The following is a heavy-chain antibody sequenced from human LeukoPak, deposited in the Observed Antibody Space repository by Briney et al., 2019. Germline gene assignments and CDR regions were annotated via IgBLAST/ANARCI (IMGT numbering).Heavy chain of an antibody. CDR2: IIPIFGTA. Sequence: ASVEVSCKASGGTFSSYAISWVRQAPGQGLEWMGGIIPIFGTANYAQKFQGRVTITADESTSTAYMELSSLRSEDTAVYYCARDLGCSGGSCYSPSFWFDPWGQGTLVTVSS. V-gene: IGHV1-69*01. J-gene: IGHJ5*02. CDR3: ARDLGCSGGSCYSPSFWFDP. D-gene: IGHD2-15*01. CDR1: GGTFSSYA.